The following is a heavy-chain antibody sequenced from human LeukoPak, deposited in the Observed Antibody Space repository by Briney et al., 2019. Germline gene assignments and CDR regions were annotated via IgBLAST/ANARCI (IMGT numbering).Heavy chain of an antibody. V-gene: IGHV1-46*01. CDR3: ARDQEAFDY. J-gene: IGHJ4*02. CDR1: GYSFTSNY. CDR2: IYPRDGST. Sequence: ASVKVSCKASGYSFTSNYIHWVRQAPGQGLQWMGMIYPRDGSTSYAQKFQGRVTVTRDTSTSTVHMELSGLRSEDTAVYYCARDQEAFDYWGQGTLVTVSS.